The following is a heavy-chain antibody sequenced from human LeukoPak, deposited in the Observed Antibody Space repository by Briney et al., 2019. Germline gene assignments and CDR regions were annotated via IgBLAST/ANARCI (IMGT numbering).Heavy chain of an antibody. CDR2: IYPGDSDT. J-gene: IGHJ4*02. V-gene: IGHV5-51*01. Sequence: HGESLKISCQGFGYSFTNYWIAWVRQMPGKGLEWMGIIYPGDSDTRYSPSFQGQVTISADKSINTAYLQWSSLKASDTATYYCARRYDNTGYYVYWGQGTLVTVSS. CDR3: ARRYDNTGYYVY. CDR1: GYSFTNYW. D-gene: IGHD3-9*01.